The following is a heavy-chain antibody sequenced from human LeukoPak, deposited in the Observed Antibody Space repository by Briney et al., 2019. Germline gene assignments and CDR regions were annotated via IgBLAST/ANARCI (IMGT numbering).Heavy chain of an antibody. Sequence: PGGSLRLSCAVSGLTFSSYGMHWVRQAPGKGLEWVAAIWYDGSIQYYADSVKGRFTISRDNSKNTLYLQMDSLRAEDTAVYYCARAGYCSGGSCYGSDYWGQGTLVSVSS. V-gene: IGHV3-33*08. CDR3: ARAGYCSGGSCYGSDY. J-gene: IGHJ4*02. CDR1: GLTFSSYG. D-gene: IGHD2-15*01. CDR2: IWYDGSIQ.